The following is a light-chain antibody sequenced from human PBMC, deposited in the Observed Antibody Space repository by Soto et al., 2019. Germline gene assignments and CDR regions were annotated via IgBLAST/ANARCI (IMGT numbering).Light chain of an antibody. CDR1: QSVSSY. V-gene: IGKV3-11*01. J-gene: IGKJ5*01. CDR3: QQRSNWPPIT. CDR2: DAS. Sequence: EIVLTQSPATLSLSPAERATLSCRASQSVSSYLAWYQHKPGQAPRLLIYDASNRATGIPARFSGSGSGTDFTLTISSLEPEDFAVYYCQQRSNWPPITFGQGTRLEIK.